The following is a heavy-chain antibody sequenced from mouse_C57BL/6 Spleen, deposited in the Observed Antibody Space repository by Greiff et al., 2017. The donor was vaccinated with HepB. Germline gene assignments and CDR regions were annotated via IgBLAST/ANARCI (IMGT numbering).Heavy chain of an antibody. D-gene: IGHD1-1*01. CDR3: ARGVVATNGYFDV. CDR2: INPSSGYT. J-gene: IGHJ1*03. CDR1: GYTFTSYW. V-gene: IGHV1-7*01. Sequence: QVQLKESGAELAKPGASVKLSCKASGYTFTSYWMHWVKQRPGQGLEWIGYINPSSGYTKYNQKFKDKATLTADKSSSPAYMQLSSLTYEDSAVYYCARGVVATNGYFDVWGTGTTVTVSS.